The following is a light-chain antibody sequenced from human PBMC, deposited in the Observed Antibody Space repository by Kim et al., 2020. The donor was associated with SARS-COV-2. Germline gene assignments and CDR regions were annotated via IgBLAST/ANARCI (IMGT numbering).Light chain of an antibody. CDR3: QQLNAYPIT. CDR2: AAS. V-gene: IGKV1-9*01. J-gene: IGKJ5*01. CDR1: QGIRSN. Sequence: IQLTQSPPSLSASIGDRVTITCRAGQGIRSNLAWYQQKPGKAPKLLIYAASTLQTGVPSRFSGSGSGTDFTLTISSLQPEDCATYYCQQLNAYPITFAQGTRLEIK.